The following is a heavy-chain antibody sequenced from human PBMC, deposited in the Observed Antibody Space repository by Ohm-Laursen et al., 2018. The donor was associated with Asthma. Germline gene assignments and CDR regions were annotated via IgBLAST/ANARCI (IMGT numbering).Heavy chain of an antibody. CDR1: GFTVSSNY. J-gene: IGHJ4*02. D-gene: IGHD6-19*01. V-gene: IGHV3-53*05. Sequence: SLRLSCAASGFTVSSNYMSWVRQAPGKGLEWVSLISSGGSSNYADSVKGRFTISRDNSKNTLYLQMNSLRAEDTAVYYCASFFRKAVAGTGFDYWGQGTLVTVSS. CDR2: ISSGGSS. CDR3: ASFFRKAVAGTGFDY.